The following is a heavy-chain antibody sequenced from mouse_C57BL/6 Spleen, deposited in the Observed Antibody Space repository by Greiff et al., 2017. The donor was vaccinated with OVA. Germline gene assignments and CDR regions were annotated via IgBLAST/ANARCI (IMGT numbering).Heavy chain of an antibody. D-gene: IGHD1-1*01. J-gene: IGHJ3*01. V-gene: IGHV1-64*01. CDR1: GYTFTSYW. CDR2: IHPNSGST. CDR3: ATYYGSSYGFAY. Sequence: QVQLQQPGAELVKPGASVKLSCKASGYTFTSYWMHWVKQRPGQGLEWIGMIHPNSGSTNYNEKIKSKATLTVDKSSSTAYMQLSSLTSEDSAVYYCATYYGSSYGFAYWGQGTLVTVSA.